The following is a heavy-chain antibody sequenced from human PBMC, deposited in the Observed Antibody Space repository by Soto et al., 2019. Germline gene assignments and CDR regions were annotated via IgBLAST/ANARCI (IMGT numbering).Heavy chain of an antibody. D-gene: IGHD3-3*01. CDR3: VKDPREWLLSYYYGMDV. CDR1: GYTFSSYA. J-gene: IGHJ6*02. V-gene: IGHV3-64D*06. Sequence: SCKASGYTFSSYAMHWVRQAPGKGLEYVSAISSNGGSTYYADSVKGRFTISRDNSKNTLYLQMSSLRAEDTAVYYCVKDPREWLLSYYYGMDVWGQGTTVTVSS. CDR2: ISSNGGST.